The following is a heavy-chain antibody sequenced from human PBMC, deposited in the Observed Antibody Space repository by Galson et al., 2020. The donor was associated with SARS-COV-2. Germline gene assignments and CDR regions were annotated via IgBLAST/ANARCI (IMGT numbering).Heavy chain of an antibody. CDR1: GYTFTNYG. CDR2: ISAYNDNT. V-gene: IGHV1-18*01. Sequence: ASVKVSCKASGYTFTNYGISWVRQAPGQGLEWVGWISAYNDNTNYAQKLQGRVTMTTDTSTSTAYMELRSLRSDDTAVYYCARWAFGGGFVISWFAPWGQGTLVTVSS. J-gene: IGHJ5*02. CDR3: ARWAFGGGFVISWFAP. D-gene: IGHD3-16*02.